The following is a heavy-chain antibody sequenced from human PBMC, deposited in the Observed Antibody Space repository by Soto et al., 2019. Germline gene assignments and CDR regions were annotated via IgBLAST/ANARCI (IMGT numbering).Heavy chain of an antibody. Sequence: ASVKVSCKASGYTFTSYAMHWVRQAPGQRLEWMGWINAGNGNTKYSQKFQGRVTITRDTSASTAYMELSSLRSEDTAVYYCARGEPLGYCSGGSCYGQAADYWGQGTLVTVSS. CDR3: ARGEPLGYCSGGSCYGQAADY. J-gene: IGHJ4*02. V-gene: IGHV1-3*01. CDR2: INAGNGNT. D-gene: IGHD2-15*01. CDR1: GYTFTSYA.